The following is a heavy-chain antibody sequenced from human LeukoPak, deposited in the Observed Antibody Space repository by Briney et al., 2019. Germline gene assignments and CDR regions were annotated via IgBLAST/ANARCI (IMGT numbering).Heavy chain of an antibody. Sequence: GGSLRLSCAASGFTFSSYAMHWVRQAPGKELEWVAAISDDGNNKHYADSVKGRFTIFRDNSKNTLYLHMNSLRNEDTAVYYCASVDDLDAFAMWGQGTTVTVSS. V-gene: IGHV3-30*04. J-gene: IGHJ3*02. CDR1: GFTFSSYA. CDR2: ISDDGNNK. CDR3: ASVDDLDAFAM. D-gene: IGHD5-12*01.